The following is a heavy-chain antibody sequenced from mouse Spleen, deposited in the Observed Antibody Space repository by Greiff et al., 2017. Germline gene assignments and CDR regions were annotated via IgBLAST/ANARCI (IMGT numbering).Heavy chain of an antibody. CDR1: GYTFTSYW. CDR2: IDPSDSYT. V-gene: IGHV1-50*01. CDR3: ARNYCNYVSWFAY. J-gene: IGHJ3*01. D-gene: IGHD2-1*01. Sequence: QVQLQQPGAELVKPGASVKLSCKASGYTFTSYWMQWVKQRPGQGLEWIGEIDPSDSYTNYNQKFKGKATLTVDTSSSTAYMQLSSLTSEDSAVYYCARNYCNYVSWFAYWGQGTLVTVSA.